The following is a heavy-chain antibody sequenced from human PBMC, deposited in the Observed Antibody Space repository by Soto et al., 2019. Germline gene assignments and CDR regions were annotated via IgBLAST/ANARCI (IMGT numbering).Heavy chain of an antibody. CDR2: ISSSGSTI. Sequence: GGSLRLSCAASGFTFSDYYMSWIRQAPGKGLEWVSYISSSGSTIYYADSVKGRFTISRDNAKNSLYLQMNSLRAEDTAVYYGARVLDYYGSGSRVSYYYYMDVWGKGTTVTVSS. CDR3: ARVLDYYGSGSRVSYYYYMDV. D-gene: IGHD3-10*01. CDR1: GFTFSDYY. V-gene: IGHV3-11*01. J-gene: IGHJ6*03.